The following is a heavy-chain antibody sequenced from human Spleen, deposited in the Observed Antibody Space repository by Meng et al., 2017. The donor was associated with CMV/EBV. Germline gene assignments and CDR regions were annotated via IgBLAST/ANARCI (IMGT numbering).Heavy chain of an antibody. CDR2: IYYTGTT. CDR1: GVSIKTYY. J-gene: IGHJ4*02. CDR3: AREGRFGADY. D-gene: IGHD3-10*01. Sequence: SETLSLTCAVSGVSIKTYYWTWIRQPPGKGLEWIGNIYYTGTTNYNPSLKSRVTISRDTSKNQFTLKLSSVTAADTAVYYCAREGRFGADYWGQGTLVTVSS. V-gene: IGHV4-59*01.